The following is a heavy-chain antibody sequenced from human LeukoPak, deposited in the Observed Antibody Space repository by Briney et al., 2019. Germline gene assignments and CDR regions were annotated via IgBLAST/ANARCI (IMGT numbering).Heavy chain of an antibody. V-gene: IGHV3-11*03. J-gene: IGHJ4*02. CDR2: ISSSSSYT. Sequence: GGSLRLSCAASGFTFSDYFMSWIRQAPGKGLEWVSYISSSSSYTNYADSVKGRFTISRDNAKNSLYLQMNSLRADDTAVYYCARYCSSTTCYDYWGQGTLVTVSS. CDR3: ARYCSSTTCYDY. D-gene: IGHD2-2*01. CDR1: GFTFSDYF.